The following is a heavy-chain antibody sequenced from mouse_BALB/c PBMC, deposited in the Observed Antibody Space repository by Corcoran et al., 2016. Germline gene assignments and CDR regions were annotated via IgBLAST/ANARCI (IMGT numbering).Heavy chain of an antibody. J-gene: IGHJ4*01. Sequence: VQLQESGPGLVKPSQSLSLTCSVTGYSITSGYYWNWIRQFPGNKLEWMGYISYDGSNNYNPSLKNRISITRDTSKNQFFLKLKSVTTEDTGTYYCARGVYRYDAMDYWGQGTSVTVSS. CDR3: ARGVYRYDAMDY. V-gene: IGHV3-6*02. D-gene: IGHD2-14*01. CDR1: GYSITSGYY. CDR2: ISYDGSN.